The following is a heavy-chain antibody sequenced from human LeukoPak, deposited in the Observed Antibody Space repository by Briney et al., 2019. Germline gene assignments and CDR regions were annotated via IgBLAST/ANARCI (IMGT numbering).Heavy chain of an antibody. CDR3: ARGITMTRQSRNSRGPLDY. J-gene: IGHJ4*02. CDR1: GGSISSSNW. V-gene: IGHV4-4*02. CDR2: IYHSGST. Sequence: PSETLSLTCAVSGGSISSSNWWSWVRQPPGKGLEWIGEIYHSGSTNYNPSLKSRVTISVDKSKNQFSLKLSSVTAADTAVYYCARGITMTRQSRNSRGPLDYWGQGTLVTVSS. D-gene: IGHD3-22*01.